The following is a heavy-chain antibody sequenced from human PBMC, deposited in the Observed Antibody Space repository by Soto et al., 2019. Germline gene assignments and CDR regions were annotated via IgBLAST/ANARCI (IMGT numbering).Heavy chain of an antibody. CDR2: INPNSGGT. J-gene: IGHJ4*02. D-gene: IGHD3-10*01. CDR3: ARDRSTMVRGVITRGPLGY. CDR1: GYTFTGYY. Sequence: ASVKVSCKASGYTFTGYYMHWVRQAPGQGLEWMGWINPNSGGTNYAQKFQGWVTMTRDTSISTAYMELSRLRSDDTAVYYCARDRSTMVRGVITRGPLGYWGQGTLVTVSS. V-gene: IGHV1-2*04.